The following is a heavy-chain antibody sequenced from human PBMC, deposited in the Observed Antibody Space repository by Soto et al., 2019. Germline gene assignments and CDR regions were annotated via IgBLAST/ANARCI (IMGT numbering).Heavy chain of an antibody. D-gene: IGHD3-3*01. V-gene: IGHV4-39*01. Sequence: PSETLSLTCTVSGGSISSSSYYWGWIRQPPGKGFELIGIIYYSGSAYYNPSLKSRVTISVDTSKNQFSLKLSSVTAADTAVYYCARSPVLYYDFWSGPPRDVWGQGTTVTVSS. CDR1: GGSISSSSYY. CDR2: IYYSGSA. CDR3: ARSPVLYYDFWSGPPRDV. J-gene: IGHJ6*02.